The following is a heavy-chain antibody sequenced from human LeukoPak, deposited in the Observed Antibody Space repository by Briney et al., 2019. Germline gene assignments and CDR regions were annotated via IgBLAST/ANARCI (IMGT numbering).Heavy chain of an antibody. J-gene: IGHJ4*02. CDR2: INPNSGGT. D-gene: IGHD3-3*01. CDR1: GYTFTGYY. V-gene: IGHV1-2*02. Sequence: ASVKVSCKASGYTFTGYYMHWVRQAPGQGLEWMGWINPNSGGTNYAQKFQGRVTMIRDTSISTAYMELSRLRSDDTAVYYCARANYDFWSGSLDYWGQGTLVTVSS. CDR3: ARANYDFWSGSLDY.